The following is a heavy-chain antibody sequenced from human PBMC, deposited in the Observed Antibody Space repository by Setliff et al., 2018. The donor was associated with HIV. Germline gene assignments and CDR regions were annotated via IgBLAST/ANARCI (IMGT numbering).Heavy chain of an antibody. J-gene: IGHJ3*02. CDR1: GYTFTNYG. V-gene: IGHV1-18*01. CDR3: AREYYDFWSGYSDAFHI. CDR2: ISTYNGNR. Sequence: ASVKVSCKASGYTFTNYGISWVRQAPGQGLEWMGWISTYNGNRNYAQKLQGRVTMTTDTSTSTAYMELRSLRSDDTAVYYCAREYYDFWSGYSDAFHIWGQGTMVTVSS. D-gene: IGHD3-3*01.